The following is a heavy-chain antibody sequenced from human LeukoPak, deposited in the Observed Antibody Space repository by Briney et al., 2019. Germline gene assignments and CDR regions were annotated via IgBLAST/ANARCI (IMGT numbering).Heavy chain of an antibody. CDR1: GFTFDDYA. CDR2: ISWNSGSI. CDR3: AKGSGDAFDI. J-gene: IGHJ3*02. Sequence: GGSLRLSCAASGFTFDDYAMHWVRHAPGKGLEWVSGISWNSGSIGYADSVKGRFTISRDNAKNSLHLQMNSLRAEDTALYYCAKGSGDAFDIWGQGTMVTVSS. V-gene: IGHV3-9*01.